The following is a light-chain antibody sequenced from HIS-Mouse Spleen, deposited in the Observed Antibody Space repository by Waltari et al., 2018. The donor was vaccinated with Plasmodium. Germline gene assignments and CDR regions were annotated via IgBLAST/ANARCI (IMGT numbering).Light chain of an antibody. CDR3: YSTDSSGNHSRV. CDR1: ALPKQS. V-gene: IGLV3-10*01. Sequence: SYELTQPPSVSVSPGQTARITCSGDALPKQSAYWYQQKSGQAPVLVIYEDSKRPSGIPERFSGSSSGTMATLTISGAQVEDEADYYCYSTDSSGNHSRVFGGGTKLTVL. J-gene: IGLJ3*02. CDR2: EDS.